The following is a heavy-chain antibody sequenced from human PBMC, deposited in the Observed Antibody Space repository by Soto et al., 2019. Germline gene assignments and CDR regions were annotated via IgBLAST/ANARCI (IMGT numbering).Heavy chain of an antibody. V-gene: IGHV4-31*03. J-gene: IGHJ4*02. Sequence: QVKLQKSGPGLVKPSQTLSLTCLVPGASASGVGSYCSWIRHNPGKGLEFIGYIHNSGSTYSNPSLENRVAMSIDTSKNQFSLRLSSVTAADSAVYFCARDLGSEQWFFDNWGQGILVTVSS. D-gene: IGHD6-19*01. CDR2: IHNSGST. CDR3: ARDLGSEQWFFDN. CDR1: GASASGVGSY.